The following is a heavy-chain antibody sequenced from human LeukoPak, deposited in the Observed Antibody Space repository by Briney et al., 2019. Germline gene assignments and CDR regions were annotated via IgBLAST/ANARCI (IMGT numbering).Heavy chain of an antibody. CDR2: IYYSGST. CDR3: ARVDYDILTGKRPIDY. D-gene: IGHD3-9*01. CDR1: GGSISSGSYY. J-gene: IGHJ4*02. V-gene: IGHV4-61*10. Sequence: SQTLSLTCTVSGGSISSGSYYWSWIRQPAGKGLEWIVYIYYSGSTKYNPSLKSRVTISVDTSKNQFSLKLSSVTAADTAVYYCARVDYDILTGKRPIDYWGQGTLVTVSS.